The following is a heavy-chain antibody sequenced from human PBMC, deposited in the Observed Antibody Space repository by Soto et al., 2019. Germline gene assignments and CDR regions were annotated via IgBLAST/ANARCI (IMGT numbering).Heavy chain of an antibody. V-gene: IGHV3-30*03. CDR2: ISYDGSNK. Sequence: GGSLRLSCAASGFTFSSYGMHWVRQAPGKGLEWVAVISYDGSNKYYADSVKGRFTISRDNSKNTLYLQMNSLRAEDTAVYYCAARAGRGSGSYKFIWFDPWGQGTLVTVSS. CDR1: GFTFSSYG. CDR3: AARAGRGSGSYKFIWFDP. D-gene: IGHD3-10*01. J-gene: IGHJ5*02.